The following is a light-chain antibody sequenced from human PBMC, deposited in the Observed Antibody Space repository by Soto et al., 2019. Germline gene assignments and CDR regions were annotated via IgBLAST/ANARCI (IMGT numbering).Light chain of an antibody. CDR1: QGISSF. CDR2: AAS. CDR3: QQLNIDRDPIT. J-gene: IGKJ5*01. V-gene: IGKV1-9*01. Sequence: IQLTQSPSSLSASIGDRVTITCRASQGISSFLAWYQQKPGKAPKLLIYAASTLQSGIPSRFSGSGSGTDFTLTISSLQPEDFATYYCQQLNIDRDPITFCQGTRLEIK.